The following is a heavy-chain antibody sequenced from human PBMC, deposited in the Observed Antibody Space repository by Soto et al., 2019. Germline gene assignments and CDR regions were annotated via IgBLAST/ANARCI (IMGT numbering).Heavy chain of an antibody. CDR1: GYNFTSYW. J-gene: IGHJ3*02. D-gene: IGHD3-22*01. V-gene: IGHV5-10-1*01. CDR3: ARVSSGYYKYNAFDI. Sequence: GEALKISCKGSGYNFTSYWISWVPQMPGKGLEWMGRIDPSDSYTNYSPSFQGHVTISADKSISTAYLQWSSLKASDTAMYYCARVSSGYYKYNAFDIWGQGTMVTVS. CDR2: IDPSDSYT.